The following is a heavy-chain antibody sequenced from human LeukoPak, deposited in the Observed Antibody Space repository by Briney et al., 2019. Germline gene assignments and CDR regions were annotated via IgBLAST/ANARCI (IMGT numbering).Heavy chain of an antibody. V-gene: IGHV4-39*07. D-gene: IGHD4-23*01. Sequence: PSETLSLTCTVSGGSISNSSYYWGWIRQPPGKGLEWIGSIYYSGSTYYNPSLKSRVTISVDTSENRFSLKLSSVTAADTAVYYCARAVARAGYFDYWGQGTLVTVSS. CDR1: GGSISNSSYY. CDR2: IYYSGST. J-gene: IGHJ4*02. CDR3: ARAVARAGYFDY.